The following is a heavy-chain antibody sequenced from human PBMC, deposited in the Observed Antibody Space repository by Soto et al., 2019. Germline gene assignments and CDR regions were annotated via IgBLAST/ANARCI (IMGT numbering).Heavy chain of an antibody. D-gene: IGHD3-22*01. CDR2: VFHSGIT. Sequence: SETLSLTCTVSGDSFSNHYWTWIRQSPGKGLEWIGYVFHSGITDYTPSVKRRVAISIDKSRNLFPLNLTSVTAADTAVYYCARDRYFYDSRGYYRTLDSWGQGTLVPVSS. V-gene: IGHV4-59*11. CDR1: GDSFSNHY. J-gene: IGHJ5*01. CDR3: ARDRYFYDSRGYYRTLDS.